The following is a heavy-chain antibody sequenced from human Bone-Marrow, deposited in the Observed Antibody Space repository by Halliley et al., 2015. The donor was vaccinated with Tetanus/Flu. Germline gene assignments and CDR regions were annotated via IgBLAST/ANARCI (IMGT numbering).Heavy chain of an antibody. CDR2: IYPGDSDT. D-gene: IGHD4-17*01. CDR1: AYIFNSQW. V-gene: IGHV5-51*01. CDR3: ARLVGLQANGDFHFDY. J-gene: IGHJ4*02. Sequence: QLVQSGAEVKKPGESLRLSCKGPAYIFNSQWIGWVRQTPGKGLEWMGIIYPGDSDTRYSPSFQGQVTISADKSISTAYLQWSSLKASDTAMYYCARLVGLQANGDFHFDYWGQGTLVTVSS.